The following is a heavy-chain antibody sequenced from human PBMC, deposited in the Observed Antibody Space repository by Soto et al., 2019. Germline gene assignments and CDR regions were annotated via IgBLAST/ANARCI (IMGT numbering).Heavy chain of an antibody. V-gene: IGHV4-39*07. CDR1: GGSISSSSHY. Sequence: SETLSLTCTVSGGSISSSSHYWGWIRQPPGKGLEWIGEINHSGSTNYNPSLKSRVTISVDTSKNQFSLKLSSVTAADTAVYYCASGWSGYYYFGMDVWGQGTTVTVSS. D-gene: IGHD3-10*01. CDR2: INHSGST. CDR3: ASGWSGYYYFGMDV. J-gene: IGHJ6*02.